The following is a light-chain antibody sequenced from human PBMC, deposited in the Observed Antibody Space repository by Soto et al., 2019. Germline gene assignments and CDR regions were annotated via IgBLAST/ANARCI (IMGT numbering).Light chain of an antibody. Sequence: EIVMTHSPATLSFSPGETATLSYRASQSVSSNLAWYQQKPGQAPRLLIYGASTRATGIPARFSGSGSGTEFTLTISSLQSEDFAVYYCQQYNNWPITFGQGTRLEIK. CDR1: QSVSSN. J-gene: IGKJ5*01. V-gene: IGKV3-15*01. CDR3: QQYNNWPIT. CDR2: GAS.